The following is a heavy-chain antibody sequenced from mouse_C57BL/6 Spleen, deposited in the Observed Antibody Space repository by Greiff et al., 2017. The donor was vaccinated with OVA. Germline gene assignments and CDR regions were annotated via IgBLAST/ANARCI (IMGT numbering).Heavy chain of an antibody. D-gene: IGHD1-1*01. V-gene: IGHV5-16*01. Sequence: EVKLVESEGGLVQPGSSMKLSCTASGFTFSDYYMAWVRQVPEKGLEWVANINYDGSSTYYLDSLKSRFIISRDNAKNILYLQMSSLKSEDTATYYCAREDYGSWYFDVWGTGTTVTVSS. CDR2: INYDGSST. J-gene: IGHJ1*03. CDR1: GFTFSDYY. CDR3: AREDYGSWYFDV.